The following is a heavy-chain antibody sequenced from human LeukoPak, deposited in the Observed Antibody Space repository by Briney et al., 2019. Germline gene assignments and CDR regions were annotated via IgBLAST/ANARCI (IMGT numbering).Heavy chain of an antibody. CDR1: GGSISGYY. J-gene: IGHJ3*02. Sequence: SETLSLTCTVSGGSISGYYWSWIRQPPGKGLEWIGYIYYSGSTKYNPSIKSRGNISVDTSRNQFSLKLSSVTAADTAVYYCARGGLENGYHSNDGFDIWGQGTMVTVSS. CDR2: IYYSGST. D-gene: IGHD3-22*01. CDR3: ARGGLENGYHSNDGFDI. V-gene: IGHV4-59*01.